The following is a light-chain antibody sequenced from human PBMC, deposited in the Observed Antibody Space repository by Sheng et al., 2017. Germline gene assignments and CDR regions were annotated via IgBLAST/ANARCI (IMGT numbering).Light chain of an antibody. V-gene: IGLV1-47*02. CDR2: NDN. CDR1: NSNIGNDN. CDR3: AGWDAGLSGYV. Sequence: QAVLTQPPSASGTPGQRVTISCSGSNSNIGNDNVYWYQQLPGTAPKLLIYNDNQLPSGVPDRFSGSKSGTSASLAISGLRSEDEADYYCAGWDAGLSGYVFGAGTKVTVL. J-gene: IGLJ1*01.